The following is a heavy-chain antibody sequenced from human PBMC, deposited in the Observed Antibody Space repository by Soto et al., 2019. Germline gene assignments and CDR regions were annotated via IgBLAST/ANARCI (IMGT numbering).Heavy chain of an antibody. D-gene: IGHD3-16*02. J-gene: IGHJ4*02. Sequence: GGSLRLSCAASGFTFSSYAMSWVRRAPGKGLEWVSAISGSGGSTYYADSVKGRFTISRDNSKNTLYLQMNSLRAEDTAVYYCAKETYYDYVWGSYRQYYFDYWGQGTLVTVSS. CDR1: GFTFSSYA. V-gene: IGHV3-23*01. CDR3: AKETYYDYVWGSYRQYYFDY. CDR2: ISGSGGST.